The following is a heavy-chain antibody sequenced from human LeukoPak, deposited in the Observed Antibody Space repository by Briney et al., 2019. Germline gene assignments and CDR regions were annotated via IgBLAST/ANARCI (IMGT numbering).Heavy chain of an antibody. CDR2: ISGSGGST. Sequence: PGGSLRLSCAASGFTFSSYAMSWVRQAPGKGLEWASAISGSGGSTYYADSVKGRFTISRDNSKNTLYLQMNSLRAEDTAVYYCAKHVLLWFGELSYFDYWGQGTLVTVSS. CDR1: GFTFSSYA. CDR3: AKHVLLWFGELSYFDY. V-gene: IGHV3-23*01. D-gene: IGHD3-10*01. J-gene: IGHJ4*02.